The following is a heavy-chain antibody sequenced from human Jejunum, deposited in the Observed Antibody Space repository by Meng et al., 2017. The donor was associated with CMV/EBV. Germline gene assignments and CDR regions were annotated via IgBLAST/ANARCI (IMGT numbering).Heavy chain of an antibody. D-gene: IGHD1-26*01. CDR1: GFKVTIIS. CDR3: AKGEGRPHYYFDY. V-gene: IGHV3-53*01. J-gene: IGHJ4*02. CDR2: IYTGGST. Sequence: SGFKVTIISLSWVRQAPGQGLEWVSTIYTGGSTFYTDSVEGRFAISRDTSKHTLYLQMNSLRPEDTAIYYCAKGEGRPHYYFDYWGQGTLVTVSS.